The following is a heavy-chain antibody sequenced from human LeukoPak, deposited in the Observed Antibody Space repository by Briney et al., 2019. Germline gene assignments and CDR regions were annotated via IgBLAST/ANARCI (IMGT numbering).Heavy chain of an antibody. V-gene: IGHV3-23*01. CDR3: AKDYDFWSGPSDY. CDR1: GFTFSNAW. J-gene: IGHJ4*02. D-gene: IGHD3-3*01. CDR2: ISGSGGST. Sequence: GGSLRLSCAASGFTFSNAWMSWVRQAPGKGLEWVSAISGSGGSTYYADSVKGRFTISRDNSKNTLYLQMNSLRAEDTAVYYCAKDYDFWSGPSDYWGQGTLVTVSS.